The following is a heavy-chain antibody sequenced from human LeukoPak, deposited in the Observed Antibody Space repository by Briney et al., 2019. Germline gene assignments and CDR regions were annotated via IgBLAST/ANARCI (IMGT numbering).Heavy chain of an antibody. V-gene: IGHV4-34*01. CDR1: GGSFSGYY. J-gene: IGHJ4*02. CDR3: ITYYFDSSGPKKNY. CDR2: INHSGST. D-gene: IGHD3-22*01. Sequence: SETLSLTCAVYGGSFSGYYWSWIRQPPGKGLEWIGEINHSGSTNYNPSLKSRVTISVDTSKRQFSLKLSSVTAADTAVYYCITYYFDSSGPKKNYWGQGTLVTVSS.